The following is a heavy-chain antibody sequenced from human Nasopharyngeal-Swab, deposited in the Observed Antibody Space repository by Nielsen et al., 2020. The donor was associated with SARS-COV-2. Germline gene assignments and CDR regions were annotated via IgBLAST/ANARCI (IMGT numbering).Heavy chain of an antibody. CDR2: IGTAGDT. CDR3: ARALRKGYSYGYEFDY. J-gene: IGHJ4*02. V-gene: IGHV3-13*01. CDR1: GFTFSSYD. Sequence: GSLRLSCAASGFTFSSYDMHWVRQATGKGLEWVSAIGTAGDTYYPGSVKGRFTISRENAKNSLYLQMNSLRAGDTAVYYCARALRKGYSYGYEFDYWGQGTLVTVSS. D-gene: IGHD5-18*01.